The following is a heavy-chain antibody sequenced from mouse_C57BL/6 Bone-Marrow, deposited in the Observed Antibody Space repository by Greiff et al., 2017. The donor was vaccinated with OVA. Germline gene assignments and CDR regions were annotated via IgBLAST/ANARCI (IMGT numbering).Heavy chain of an antibody. D-gene: IGHD1-1*01. CDR1: GYTFTSYW. CDR2: IYPGNSDT. J-gene: IGHJ2*01. Sequence: EVQLQESGTVLARPGASVKMSCKTSGYTFTSYWMHWVKQRPGQGLEWIGAIYPGNSDTSYNQKFKGKAKLTAVTSASTAYMELSSLTNEDSAVYYCIRFITTVPYFDYWGQGTTLTVSS. V-gene: IGHV1-5*01. CDR3: IRFITTVPYFDY.